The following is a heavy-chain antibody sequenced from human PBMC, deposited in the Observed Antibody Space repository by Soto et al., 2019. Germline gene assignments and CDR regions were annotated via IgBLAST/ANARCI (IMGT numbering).Heavy chain of an antibody. CDR1: VDSVSSNTAA. Sequence: SQTLSLTCAISVDSVSSNTAAWNWIRQSPSRGLEWLGRTYFRSKWYNDYAVSVKSRITINPDTSKNQFSLQLNSVTPEDTAVYYCARNPNSGNSGAFDIWGQGTMVTVSS. J-gene: IGHJ3*02. V-gene: IGHV6-1*01. CDR3: ARNPNSGNSGAFDI. D-gene: IGHD2-21*02. CDR2: TYFRSKWYN.